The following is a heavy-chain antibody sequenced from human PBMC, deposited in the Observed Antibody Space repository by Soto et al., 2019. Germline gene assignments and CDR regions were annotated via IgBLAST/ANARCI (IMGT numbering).Heavy chain of an antibody. J-gene: IGHJ4*02. V-gene: IGHV3-23*01. Sequence: EVQLLEFGGGLVQPGGSLRLSCAASGFTVSSYGMSRVRQAPGKGLEWISGLSESGDRTTYADSVKGRFTISRDNSNNTLYLQMDSLRVDDTAVYYCARDSGYDSTDWGQGTLVIVSS. D-gene: IGHD3-22*01. CDR3: ARDSGYDSTD. CDR2: LSESGDRT. CDR1: GFTVSSYG.